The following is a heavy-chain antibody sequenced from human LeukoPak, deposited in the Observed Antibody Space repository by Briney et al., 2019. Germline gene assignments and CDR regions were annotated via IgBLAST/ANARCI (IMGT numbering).Heavy chain of an antibody. CDR3: ARSGYYDSSGYYYFDY. CDR1: GGTVSSYA. D-gene: IGHD3-22*01. Sequence: GASVKVSFKASGGTVSSYAISWVRQAPGQGLEWMGGIIPIFGTANYAQKFQGRVTITADESTSTAYMELSSLRSEGTAVYYCARSGYYDSSGYYYFDYWGQGTLVTVSS. V-gene: IGHV1-69*13. J-gene: IGHJ4*02. CDR2: IIPIFGTA.